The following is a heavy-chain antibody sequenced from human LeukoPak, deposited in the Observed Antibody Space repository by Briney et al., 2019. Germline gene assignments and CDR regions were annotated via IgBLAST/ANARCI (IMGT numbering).Heavy chain of an antibody. CDR2: ISSSSSYI. V-gene: IGHV3-21*01. Sequence: GGSLRLSCAASGFTFSSYAMSWVRQAPGKGLEWVSSISSSSSYIYYADSVKGRFTISRDNAKNSLYLQMNSLRAEDTAVYYCARSDCYDSSGYYYYFDYWGQGTLVTVSS. J-gene: IGHJ4*02. CDR3: ARSDCYDSSGYYYYFDY. CDR1: GFTFSSYA. D-gene: IGHD3-22*01.